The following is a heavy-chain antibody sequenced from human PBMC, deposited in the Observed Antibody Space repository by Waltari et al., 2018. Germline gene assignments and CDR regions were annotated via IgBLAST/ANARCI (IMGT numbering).Heavy chain of an antibody. CDR1: GYTFTGYY. CDR2: INPNRGGP. V-gene: IGHV1-2*06. Sequence: QVQLVQSGAEVKKPGASVKVSCKASGYTFTGYYMHWVRQAPGQGLEWMGRINPNRGGPNYAQKFQARVTTTRDTSISTAYRELSRLRSYDTAVYYCASGLNYDYIWGSYRYTRLDDYWGQGTLVTVSS. CDR3: ASGLNYDYIWGSYRYTRLDDY. D-gene: IGHD3-16*02. J-gene: IGHJ4*02.